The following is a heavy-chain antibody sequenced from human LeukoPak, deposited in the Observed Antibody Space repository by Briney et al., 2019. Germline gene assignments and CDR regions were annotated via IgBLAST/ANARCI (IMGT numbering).Heavy chain of an antibody. CDR2: IYSGGST. Sequence: GGSLRLSCAASGFTFSSYAMAWARQAPGKGLEWVSVIYSGGSTYYADSVKGRFTISRDNSKNTLYLQMNSLRAEDTAVYYCARPSSGSGWFDPWGQGTLVTVSS. CDR3: ARPSSGSGWFDP. J-gene: IGHJ5*02. V-gene: IGHV3-53*01. D-gene: IGHD6-19*01. CDR1: GFTFSSYA.